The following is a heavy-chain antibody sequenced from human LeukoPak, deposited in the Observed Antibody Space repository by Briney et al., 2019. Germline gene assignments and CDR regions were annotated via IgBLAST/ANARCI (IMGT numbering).Heavy chain of an antibody. D-gene: IGHD3-10*01. CDR1: GYTFTSYD. Sequence: ASVKVSCKASGYTFTSYDINWVRQATGQGLEWMGWMNPNSGNTGYAQKFQGRVTMTRNTSISTAYMELSSLRSEDTAVYYCARVREGRITMARGVRKGNYYFDYWGQGTLVTVSS. CDR2: MNPNSGNT. J-gene: IGHJ4*02. CDR3: ARVREGRITMARGVRKGNYYFDY. V-gene: IGHV1-8*01.